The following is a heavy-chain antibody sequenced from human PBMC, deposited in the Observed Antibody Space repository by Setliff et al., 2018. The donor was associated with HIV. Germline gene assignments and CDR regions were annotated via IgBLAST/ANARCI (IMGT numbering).Heavy chain of an antibody. Sequence: SETLSLTCTVSGGSISSGGYYWSWIRQHPGKGLEWIGYIYYSGSTYYNPSLKSRVTISVDTSKNQVSLKLSSVTAADTAVYYCARRLFGAVAGTYGMDVWGQGTTVTVSS. D-gene: IGHD6-19*01. CDR1: GGSISSGGYY. CDR3: ARRLFGAVAGTYGMDV. V-gene: IGHV4-31*03. J-gene: IGHJ6*02. CDR2: IYYSGST.